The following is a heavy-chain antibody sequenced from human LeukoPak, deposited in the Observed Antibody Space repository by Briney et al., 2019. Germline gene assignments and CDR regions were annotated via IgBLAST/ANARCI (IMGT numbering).Heavy chain of an antibody. CDR2: IKSDGITI. Sequence: GGSLRLSCAASGFTFSNYMMHWVRHAPGKGLVWVSRIKSDGITITYADSVRGRFTISRDNAKNTLYLQMNSLRAEDTAVYYCLRDLNWSLDQWGQGTLVTVSS. V-gene: IGHV3-74*01. CDR1: GFTFSNYM. J-gene: IGHJ4*02. CDR3: LRDLNWSLDQ. D-gene: IGHD1-20*01.